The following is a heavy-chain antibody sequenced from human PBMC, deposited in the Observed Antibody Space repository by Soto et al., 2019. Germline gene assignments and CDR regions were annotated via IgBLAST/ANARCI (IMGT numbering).Heavy chain of an antibody. CDR3: AIGTTLAIFDYGMDV. V-gene: IGHV3-30-3*01. D-gene: IGHD3-3*01. Sequence: QVQLEESGGGVVQPGRSLRLSCVGTGFTFSSYAMHWVRQAPGKGLEWVAVISNDGTNKYYADSVEGRITISRDNSKNALYLQMHSLRSEDTAVYYCAIGTTLAIFDYGMDVWGQGATVTVSS. J-gene: IGHJ6*02. CDR1: GFTFSSYA. CDR2: ISNDGTNK.